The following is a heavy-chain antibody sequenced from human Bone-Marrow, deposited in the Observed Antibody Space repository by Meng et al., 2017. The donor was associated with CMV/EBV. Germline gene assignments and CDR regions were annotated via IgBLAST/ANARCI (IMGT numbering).Heavy chain of an antibody. CDR2: IRTKAYDETT. Sequence: GGSLRLSCAASGFAFSNYWMTWVRQAPGKGLEWVSFIRTKAYDETTEYAASVKGRFTISRDDSKSIAYLLMNSLKTEDTAVYYCTSFAPYCSNGVCTFDNWGQGTLVTVSS. J-gene: IGHJ4*02. V-gene: IGHV3-49*04. D-gene: IGHD2-8*01. CDR1: GFAFSNYW. CDR3: TSFAPYCSNGVCTFDN.